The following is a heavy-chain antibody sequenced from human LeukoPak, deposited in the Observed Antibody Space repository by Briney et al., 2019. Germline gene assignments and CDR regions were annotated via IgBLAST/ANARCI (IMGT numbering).Heavy chain of an antibody. V-gene: IGHV3-30*02. CDR1: GCTFSSYG. CDR3: AKDLGYSGYDPLGL. D-gene: IGHD5-12*01. J-gene: IGHJ4*02. CDR2: IRYDGSNK. Sequence: GGSLRLSCAASGCTFSSYGMHWVRQAPGKGLEGVAFIRYDGSNKYYADSVKGRFTISRDNSKNTLYLQMNSLRAEDTAVYYCAKDLGYSGYDPLGLWGQGTLVTVSS.